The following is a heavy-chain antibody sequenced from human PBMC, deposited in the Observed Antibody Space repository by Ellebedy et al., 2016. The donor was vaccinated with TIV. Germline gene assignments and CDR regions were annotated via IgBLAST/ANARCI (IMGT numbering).Heavy chain of an antibody. V-gene: IGHV3-23*01. Sequence: GESLKISXEASGITFSRYWMHWVRQAPGKGLEWVSGMSGSGDNTDYADSVKGRFTISRVNSKNTLYLQMNGLRAEDTAVYYCAKDLRIVRSFDYWGRGTLVTVSS. CDR2: MSGSGDNT. D-gene: IGHD3-10*01. CDR1: GITFSRYW. J-gene: IGHJ4*02. CDR3: AKDLRIVRSFDY.